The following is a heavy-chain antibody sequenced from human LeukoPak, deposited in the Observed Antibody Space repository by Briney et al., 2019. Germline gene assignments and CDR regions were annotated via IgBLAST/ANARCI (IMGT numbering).Heavy chain of an antibody. CDR3: ARDSDYSNTKRGFDY. J-gene: IGHJ4*02. CDR1: GYTFTDYY. V-gene: IGHV1-2*02. CDR2: IKPNSGEI. D-gene: IGHD4-11*01. Sequence: ASVKVSCKTSGYTFTDYYIHWVRQAPGQGLEWMGWIKPNSGEINSAQKFQGRVTMTGDTSISTASMQLRKVTSDDTAVYYCARDSDYSNTKRGFDYWGQGTLVTVSS.